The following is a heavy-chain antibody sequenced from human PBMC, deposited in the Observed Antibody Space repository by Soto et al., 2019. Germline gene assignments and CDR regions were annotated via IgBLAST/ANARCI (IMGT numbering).Heavy chain of an antibody. V-gene: IGHV4-59*01. CDR3: ASTESESDAFDI. CDR2: IYYSGST. CDR1: GGSISSYY. J-gene: IGHJ3*02. Sequence: PSETLSLTCTVAGGSISSYYWSWIRQPPGKGLEWIGYIYYSGSTNYNPSLKSRVTISVDTSKNQFSLKLSSVTAADTAVYYCASTESESDAFDIWGQGTMVTVSS.